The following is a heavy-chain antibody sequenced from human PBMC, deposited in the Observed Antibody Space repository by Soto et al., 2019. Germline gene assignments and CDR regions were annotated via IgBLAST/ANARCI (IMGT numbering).Heavy chain of an antibody. J-gene: IGHJ4*02. V-gene: IGHV4-34*01. CDR3: ARGWGRIFDY. CDR2: INHSGST. Sequence: QVQLQQWGAGLLKPSETLSLTCAVYGGSLSGYYWSWIRQPPGKGLEWIGEINHSGSTNYNPSLKIRVTISVDTSKNQFSLKLSSVTAADTAVYYCARGWGRIFDYWGQGTLVTVSS. D-gene: IGHD7-27*01. CDR1: GGSLSGYY.